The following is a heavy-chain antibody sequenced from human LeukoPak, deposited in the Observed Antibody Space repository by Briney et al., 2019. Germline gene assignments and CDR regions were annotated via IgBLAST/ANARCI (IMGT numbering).Heavy chain of an antibody. V-gene: IGHV3-23*01. J-gene: IGHJ4*02. CDR2: ISGSGDNT. Sequence: PGGSLRLSCVASGFTFSHSWMTWVRQAPGKGLEWVSGISGSGDNTYYADSVKGRFTISRDNSKNTLYVQVNSLGTEDTAAYYCAKGSYYDSSGSFYFDYWGQGTLVTVSS. D-gene: IGHD3-22*01. CDR1: GFTFSHSW. CDR3: AKGSYYDSSGSFYFDY.